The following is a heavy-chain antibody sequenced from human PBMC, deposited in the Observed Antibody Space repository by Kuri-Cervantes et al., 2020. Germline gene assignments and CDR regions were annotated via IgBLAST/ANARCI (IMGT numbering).Heavy chain of an antibody. J-gene: IGHJ6*02. CDR1: GFTFSNAW. CDR2: TKSKTDGGTT. D-gene: IGHD3-10*01. Sequence: GESLKISCAASGFTFSNAWMSWVRQAPGKGLEWVGRTKSKTDGGTTDYAAPVKGRFTISRDDSKNTLYLQMNSLKTEDTAVYYCARGPGWFANYYYYGMDVWGQGTTVTVSS. V-gene: IGHV3-15*01. CDR3: ARGPGWFANYYYYGMDV.